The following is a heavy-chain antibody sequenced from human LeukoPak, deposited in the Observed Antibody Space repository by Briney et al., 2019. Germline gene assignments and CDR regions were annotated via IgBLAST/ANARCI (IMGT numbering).Heavy chain of an antibody. D-gene: IGHD1-14*01. J-gene: IGHJ6*02. CDR2: IYYSGST. Sequence: PSETLSLTCTVSGGSISSGGYFWNWIRQHPGKGLEWIGYIYYSGSTYYNPSLKSRVTISVDTSKNQFSLKLSSVTVADTAVYYCARDPELATPYYYGIDVWGQGITVTVSS. CDR1: GGSISSGGYF. V-gene: IGHV4-31*03. CDR3: ARDPELATPYYYGIDV.